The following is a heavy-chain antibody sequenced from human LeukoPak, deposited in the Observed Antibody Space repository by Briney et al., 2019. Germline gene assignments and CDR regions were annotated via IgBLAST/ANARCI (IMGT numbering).Heavy chain of an antibody. Sequence: SETLSLTCAVYGGSFSGYYWSWIRQPPGKGLEWIGEINHSGSTNYNPSLKSRVTISVDTSKNQFSLKLSSVTAADTAVYYCARRYYDFWSGYYFGYWGQGTLVTVSS. CDR2: INHSGST. CDR3: ARRYYDFWSGYYFGY. J-gene: IGHJ4*02. CDR1: GGSFSGYY. D-gene: IGHD3-3*01. V-gene: IGHV4-34*01.